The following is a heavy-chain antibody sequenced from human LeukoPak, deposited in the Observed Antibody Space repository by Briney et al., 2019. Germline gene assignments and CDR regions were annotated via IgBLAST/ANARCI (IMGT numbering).Heavy chain of an antibody. CDR3: AKGRGWEASYYYYYMDV. CDR2: ISSSLDSSM. CDR1: GFTFNVYS. J-gene: IGHJ6*03. V-gene: IGHV3-48*01. Sequence: GGSLRLSCAASGFTFNVYSMNWVRQAPGKGLEWVSFISSSLDSSMYYADSVKGRFTISRDNAKNSLYLQMNSLRAEDTAVYYCAKGRGWEASYYYYYMDVWGKGTTVTISS. D-gene: IGHD1-26*01.